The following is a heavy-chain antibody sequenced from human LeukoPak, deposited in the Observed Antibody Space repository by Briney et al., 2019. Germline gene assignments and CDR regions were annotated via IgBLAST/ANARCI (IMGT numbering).Heavy chain of an antibody. V-gene: IGHV1-69*04. D-gene: IGHD5-12*01. CDR1: GGTFSFYA. Sequence: GASVKVSCKASGGTFSFYAINWVRQAPGQGLEWTGRIIPILHITKYAQKFQGRVTITADKSTSTAYMELSSLRSEDTAVYYCATSGSGYDGDAFDIWGQGTMVTVSS. CDR2: IIPILHIT. J-gene: IGHJ3*02. CDR3: ATSGSGYDGDAFDI.